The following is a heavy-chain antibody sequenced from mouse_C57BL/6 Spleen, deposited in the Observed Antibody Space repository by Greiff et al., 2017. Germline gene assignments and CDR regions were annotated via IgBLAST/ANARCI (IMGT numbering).Heavy chain of an antibody. V-gene: IGHV1-52*01. D-gene: IGHD1-1*01. CDR1: GYTFTSYW. CDR3: ARWITTVGFDY. CDR2: IDPSDSET. Sequence: QVQLQQPGAELVRPGSSVKLSCKASGYTFTSYWMHWVKQRPIQGLEWIGNIDPSDSETHYNQKFKDKATLTVDKSSSTAYMQLSSLTSEDSAVYYCARWITTVGFDYWGQGTTLTVSS. J-gene: IGHJ2*01.